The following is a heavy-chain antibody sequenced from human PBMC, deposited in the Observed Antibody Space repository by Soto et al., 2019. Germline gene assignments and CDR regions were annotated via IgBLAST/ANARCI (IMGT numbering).Heavy chain of an antibody. D-gene: IGHD5-12*01. Sequence: SETLSLTCSVSGDSINSDKYYWGWIRQPPGKGLEWIGSVYYRGNAYYNPSLQTRVTISLDKSKSQFPLKLNSVTAADSAVYFCARLEGLATISYYFDFWGPGALVTVSS. CDR3: ARLEGLATISYYFDF. J-gene: IGHJ4*02. CDR1: GDSINSDKYY. V-gene: IGHV4-39*01. CDR2: VYYRGNA.